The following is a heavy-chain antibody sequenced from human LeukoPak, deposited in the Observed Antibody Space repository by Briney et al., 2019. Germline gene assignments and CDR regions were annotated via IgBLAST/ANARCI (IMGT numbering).Heavy chain of an antibody. CDR2: IKNDGAVK. J-gene: IGHJ4*02. D-gene: IGHD6-13*01. Sequence: GGSLRPSCAASGFTFSYHWMTWVRQAPGKGLEWVANIKNDGAVKNYVDSVKGRFTISRDNAKNSLYLQMNSLRAEDTAVYYCAKDSYSKGDFWGQGVLVTVSS. CDR3: AKDSYSKGDF. V-gene: IGHV3-7*01. CDR1: GFTFSYHW.